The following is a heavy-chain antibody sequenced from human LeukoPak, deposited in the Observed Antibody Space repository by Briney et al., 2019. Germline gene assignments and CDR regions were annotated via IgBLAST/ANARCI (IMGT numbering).Heavy chain of an antibody. CDR1: GFTFSSYS. D-gene: IGHD6-25*01. Sequence: GRSLRLSCAASGFTFSSYSMNWVRQAPGKGLEWVSSISSSSSYIYYADSVKGRFTISRDNAKNTLYLQMNSLRAEDTAVYYCARERLFTASYDYWGQGTLVTVSS. CDR3: ARERLFTASYDY. CDR2: ISSSSSYI. V-gene: IGHV3-21*01. J-gene: IGHJ4*02.